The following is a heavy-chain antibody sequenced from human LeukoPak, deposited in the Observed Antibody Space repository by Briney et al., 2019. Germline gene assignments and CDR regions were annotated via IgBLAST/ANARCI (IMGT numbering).Heavy chain of an antibody. CDR1: GYTFTSYD. CDR3: ARGSFRGYCLDTSCYTINY. CDR2: MNPDSGNT. D-gene: IGHD2-2*02. V-gene: IGHV1-8*01. J-gene: IGHJ4*02. Sequence: GASVKVSCKASGYTFTSYDINWVRQATGQGLEWMGWMNPDSGNTGYAQNFQGRVTMTSNTSITTAYMELTSLRSEDTAVYYCARGSFRGYCLDTSCYTINYWGQGTLVTVSS.